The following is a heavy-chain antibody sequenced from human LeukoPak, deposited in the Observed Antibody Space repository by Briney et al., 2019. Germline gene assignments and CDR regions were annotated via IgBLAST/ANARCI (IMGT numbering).Heavy chain of an antibody. J-gene: IGHJ4*02. CDR2: INSDGSST. Sequence: GGSLRLSCAASGFTFSDYRMHWVRQAPGKGLVWVSRINSDGSSTNYADSVRGRFTISRDTAKNTLYLQMNSLRAEGTAVYYCARAFGGSYYDGIDYWGQGTLVTVSS. CDR1: GFTFSDYR. V-gene: IGHV3-74*01. CDR3: ARAFGGSYYDGIDY. D-gene: IGHD1-26*01.